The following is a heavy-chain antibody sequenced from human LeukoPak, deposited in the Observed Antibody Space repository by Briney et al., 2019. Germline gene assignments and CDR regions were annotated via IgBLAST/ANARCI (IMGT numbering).Heavy chain of an antibody. D-gene: IGHD1-1*01. J-gene: IGHJ4*02. V-gene: IGHV3-73*01. CDR3: AGINNSWRGQKY. CDR2: IGNKARNYAT. Sequence: PGGSLRLSCAASGFTFGDSTMHWVRQASGKGLEWVGHIGNKARNYATEYAASLKGRFTISRDDSKDTAYLQVNSLKTEDRAVYYWAGINNSWRGQKYWGQGPLVTVPS. CDR1: GFTFGDST.